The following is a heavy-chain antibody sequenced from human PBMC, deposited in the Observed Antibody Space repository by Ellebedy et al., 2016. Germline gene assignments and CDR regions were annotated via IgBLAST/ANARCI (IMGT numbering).Heavy chain of an antibody. J-gene: IGHJ3*02. V-gene: IGHV3-21*01. D-gene: IGHD6-13*01. CDR2: ITSGTGDI. CDR3: AEARTPAVGAFDS. CDR1: GIIISKSW. Sequence: GESLKISXSAPGIIISKSWISWVRQAPGKGLEWVASITSGTGDIYYADSVKGRFTISRDNAKNSLYLQMNSLGAEDTAVYYCAEARTPAVGAFDSWGQGTMVTVSS.